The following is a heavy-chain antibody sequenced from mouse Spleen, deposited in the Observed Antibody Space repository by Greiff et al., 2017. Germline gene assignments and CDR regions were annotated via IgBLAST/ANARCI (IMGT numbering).Heavy chain of an antibody. CDR2: IWSGGST. CDR3: ARNGNYFYWYFDV. J-gene: IGHJ1*01. D-gene: IGHD2-1*01. CDR1: GFSLTSYG. Sequence: VKLMESGPGLVQPSQSLSITCTVSGFSLTSYGVHWVRQSPGKGLEWLGVIWSGGSTDYNAAFISRLSISKDNSKSQVFFKMNSLQADDTAIYYCARNGNYFYWYFDVWGAGTTVTVSS. V-gene: IGHV2-2*01.